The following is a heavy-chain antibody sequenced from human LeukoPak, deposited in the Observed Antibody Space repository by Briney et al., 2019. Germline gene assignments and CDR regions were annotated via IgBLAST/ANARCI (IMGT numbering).Heavy chain of an antibody. J-gene: IGHJ3*02. CDR2: ISAYNGNT. Sequence: ASVKVSCKASGYTFTSYGISWVRQAPGQGLEWMGWISAYNGNTNYAQKLQGRVTMTTDTSTSTAYMELRSLRSDDTAVYYCAEVPADLLGGVGSFDIWGQGTMVTVSS. V-gene: IGHV1-18*01. CDR1: GYTFTSYG. CDR3: AEVPADLLGGVGSFDI. D-gene: IGHD2-2*01.